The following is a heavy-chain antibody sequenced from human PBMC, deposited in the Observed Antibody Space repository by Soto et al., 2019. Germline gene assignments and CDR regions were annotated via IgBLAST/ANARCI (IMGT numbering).Heavy chain of an antibody. D-gene: IGHD2-8*01. J-gene: IGHJ6*02. Sequence: AXVQVSCKASGYTFTSYDINWVRQATGQGLEWMGWMNPNSGNTGYAHKFQGRVTMTRNTSISTAYMELNSLRSEDTAVYYCASGTLVYGVATYYYYGLDLWGQGTTVTGSS. CDR3: ASGTLVYGVATYYYYGLDL. CDR1: GYTFTSYD. V-gene: IGHV1-8*01. CDR2: MNPNSGNT.